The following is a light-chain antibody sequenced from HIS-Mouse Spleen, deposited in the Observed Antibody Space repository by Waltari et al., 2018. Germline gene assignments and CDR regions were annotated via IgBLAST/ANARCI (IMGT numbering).Light chain of an antibody. Sequence: QSALTQPASVSGSPGQSITISCTGTSSDVGGYNYVSWYQQHPGKAPKLMLYEVSNRTSGCSNRFSGSKSGNTASLTISGLQAEDEADYYCSSYTSSSTLAVFGGGTKLTVL. CDR2: EVS. CDR1: SSDVGGYNY. V-gene: IGLV2-14*01. CDR3: SSYTSSSTLAV. J-gene: IGLJ3*02.